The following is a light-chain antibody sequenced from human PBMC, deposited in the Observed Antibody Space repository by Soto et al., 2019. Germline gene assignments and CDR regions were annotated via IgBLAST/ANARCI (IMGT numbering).Light chain of an antibody. J-gene: IGKJ4*01. CDR1: QSVRASH. CDR2: GAS. Sequence: EIELTQSPGTLSLSRGDRATLSCRASQSVRASHLAWYQQKPGQAPRLLIYGASSRATGIPDRFSGGGSGTDFTITISRLEPADFAVYYCQQYGSSQLTFGGGTKVEIK. V-gene: IGKV3-20*01. CDR3: QQYGSSQLT.